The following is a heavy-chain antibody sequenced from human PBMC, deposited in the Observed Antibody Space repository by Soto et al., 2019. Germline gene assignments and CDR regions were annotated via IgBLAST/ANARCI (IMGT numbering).Heavy chain of an antibody. Sequence: QVQLVESGGGVVQPGRSLRLSCAASKFTFSSYAMHWVRQAPGKELEWVAVISYRGSNKYYADSVKGRFTISRDNSRDTLYLQMSSLRPEDTAVYYCARGSREVWFTFLGDYWGQGTLVTVSS. CDR2: ISYRGSNK. J-gene: IGHJ4*02. V-gene: IGHV3-30-3*01. CDR1: KFTFSSYA. D-gene: IGHD3-16*02. CDR3: ARGSREVWFTFLGDY.